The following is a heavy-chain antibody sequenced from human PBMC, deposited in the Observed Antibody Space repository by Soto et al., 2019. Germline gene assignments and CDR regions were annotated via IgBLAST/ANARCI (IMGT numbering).Heavy chain of an antibody. V-gene: IGHV1-69*02. J-gene: IGHJ4*02. CDR2: IIPILGIA. CDR3: AGLPPAAGYLDC. Sequence: QVQLVQSGAEVKKPGSSVKVSCKASGGTISSYPISWVRQAPGQGLEWMGRIIPILGIANYAQKFQGRVTITADKSTSTAYMDLSSLRSEDTAVYYCAGLPPAAGYLDCWGQGTLVTVSS. CDR1: GGTISSYP. D-gene: IGHD6-13*01.